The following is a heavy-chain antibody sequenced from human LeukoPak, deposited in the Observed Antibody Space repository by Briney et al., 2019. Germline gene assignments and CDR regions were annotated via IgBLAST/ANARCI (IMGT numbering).Heavy chain of an antibody. CDR3: VLVYYSTFDY. Sequence: SETLSLTCTVSSGSINSSSYYWGWIRQPPGNGPEWLGRIYNSESTSYNPSLTGELTTSVATSKNRSSWKLSSVTSADTPGYYWVLVYYSTFDYWGQGTLVTVSS. V-gene: IGHV4-39*01. CDR2: IYNSEST. D-gene: IGHD3-16*01. CDR1: SGSINSSSYY. J-gene: IGHJ4*02.